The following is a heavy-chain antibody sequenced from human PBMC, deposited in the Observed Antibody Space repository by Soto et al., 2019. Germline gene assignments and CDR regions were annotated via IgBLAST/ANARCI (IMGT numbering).Heavy chain of an antibody. CDR3: ARAGGSSAYYYYGMDV. V-gene: IGHV1-69*13. CDR1: GGTFSSYA. Sequence: ASVKVSCKASGGTFSSYAISWVRQAPGQGLEWMGGIIPIFGTANYAQKFQGRVTITADESTSTAYMELSSLRSEDTAVYYCARAGGSSAYYYYGMDVWGQGTTVTVSS. D-gene: IGHD6-6*01. CDR2: IIPIFGTA. J-gene: IGHJ6*02.